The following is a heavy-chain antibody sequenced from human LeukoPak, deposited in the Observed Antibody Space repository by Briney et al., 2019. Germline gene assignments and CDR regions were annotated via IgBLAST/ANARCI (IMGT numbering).Heavy chain of an antibody. J-gene: IGHJ5*02. CDR2: MNPNSGNT. CDR3: AREDYYGSGSFSNWLDP. V-gene: IGHV1-8*01. D-gene: IGHD3-10*01. CDR1: GYTFNIYD. Sequence: GASVKVSCKASGYTFNIYDINWVRQAPGQGLEWMGWMNPNSGNTGYAQKFQGRVTMTRNTSITTAYMELRSLKSDDTAVYYCAREDYYGSGSFSNWLDPWGQGTLVTVSS.